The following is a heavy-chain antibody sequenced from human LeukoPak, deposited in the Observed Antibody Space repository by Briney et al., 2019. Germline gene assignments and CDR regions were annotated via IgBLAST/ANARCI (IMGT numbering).Heavy chain of an antibody. J-gene: IGHJ4*02. CDR2: ISSDSSYI. CDR1: GFNFNTYT. Sequence: GGSLRLSCAASGFNFNTYTMNWVRQAPGKGLEWVSSISSDSSYIYYADAVHGRFTVSRDNAKYSLYLQMNSLRAEDTAVYYCARDLSNRYFDYWGQGTLVTVSS. CDR3: ARDLSNRYFDY. D-gene: IGHD1-14*01. V-gene: IGHV3-21*01.